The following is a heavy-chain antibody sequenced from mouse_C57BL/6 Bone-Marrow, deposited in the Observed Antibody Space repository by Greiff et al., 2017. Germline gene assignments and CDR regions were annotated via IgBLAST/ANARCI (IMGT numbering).Heavy chain of an antibody. J-gene: IGHJ4*01. CDR1: GYTFTDYY. D-gene: IGHD1-1*01. CDR2: INPYNGGT. Sequence: VQLQQSGPVLVKPGASVKMSCKASGYTFTDYYMNWVKQSHGKSLEWIGVINPYNGGTSYNQKFKGKATLTVDKSSSTAYMELNSLTSEDSAVYYCARLSYYGSSQGYAMDYWGQGTSVTVSS. CDR3: ARLSYYGSSQGYAMDY. V-gene: IGHV1-19*01.